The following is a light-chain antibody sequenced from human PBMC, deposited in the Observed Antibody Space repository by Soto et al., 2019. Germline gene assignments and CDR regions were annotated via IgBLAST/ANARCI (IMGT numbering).Light chain of an antibody. J-gene: IGKJ4*01. CDR1: QSIGSY. CDR3: QQSYSTPPT. Sequence: DIQMTQSPSSLSASVGDRVTITCRASQSIGSYLSWYQQKLGKAPKLLIYAASSLQSGVPSRFSGSGSGTDFTLTISSLQPEDFATYYCQQSYSTPPTFGGGTKVEIK. CDR2: AAS. V-gene: IGKV1-39*01.